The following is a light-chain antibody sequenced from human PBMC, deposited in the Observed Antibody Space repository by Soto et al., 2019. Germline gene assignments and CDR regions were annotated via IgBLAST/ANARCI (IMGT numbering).Light chain of an antibody. CDR2: GSS. J-gene: IGKJ2*01. V-gene: IGKV3-20*01. CDR3: HQYGSSPPYT. CDR1: QSVSNNY. Sequence: EIVLTQSPGTLSLSPGERATLSCRASQSVSNNYIAWYQQKPGQAPRLLIFGSSDRATGIPDRFSGSGSGRDFTLSISRLEPEDFAAYYCHQYGSSPPYTFGQGTNLEI.